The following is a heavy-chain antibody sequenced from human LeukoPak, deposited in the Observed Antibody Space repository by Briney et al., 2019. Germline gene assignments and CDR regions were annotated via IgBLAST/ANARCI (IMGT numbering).Heavy chain of an antibody. CDR3: ARYCGAASCYSGFDY. Sequence: GGSLRLSCAASGFTFGSYVMSWVRQAPGKGPEWVSAISGDGGTYYADSVKGRFTISRGNSKNTLYLQMNGLGGEDTALYYCARYCGAASCYSGFDYWGQGTLVTVAS. D-gene: IGHD2-15*01. J-gene: IGHJ4*02. CDR1: GFTFGSYV. V-gene: IGHV3-23*01. CDR2: ISGDGGT.